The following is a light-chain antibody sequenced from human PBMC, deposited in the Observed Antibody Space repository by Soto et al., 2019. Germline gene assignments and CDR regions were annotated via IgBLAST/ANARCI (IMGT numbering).Light chain of an antibody. CDR3: QQYNSYPYT. Sequence: DMQMTQSPSTLSASVGDRVTIACRASQTISGWLAWYQQKPGKAPKLLIYKASSLQSAVPSRFSGSGSGTEFTLTISSLQPDDFATYYCQQYNSYPYTFGQGTKLEIK. V-gene: IGKV1-5*03. CDR2: KAS. J-gene: IGKJ2*01. CDR1: QTISGW.